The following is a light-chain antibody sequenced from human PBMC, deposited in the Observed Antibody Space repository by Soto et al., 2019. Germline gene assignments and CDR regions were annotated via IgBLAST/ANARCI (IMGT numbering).Light chain of an antibody. CDR2: NPS. Sequence: EIVMTQSPATLSVSPGERATLSCRASQSVSSNLAWYQQKPGQAPKLLIYNPSTRATGIPARFSGSGSGTEFTLTISSLQSKDFAIYYCQQYDNWPLTFGGGTKVEIK. CDR1: QSVSSN. CDR3: QQYDNWPLT. V-gene: IGKV3-15*01. J-gene: IGKJ4*01.